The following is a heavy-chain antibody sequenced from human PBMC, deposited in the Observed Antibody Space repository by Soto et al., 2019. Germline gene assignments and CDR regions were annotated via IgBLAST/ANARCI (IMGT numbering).Heavy chain of an antibody. J-gene: IGHJ6*02. V-gene: IGHV3-30*18. CDR1: GFTFSSYG. Sequence: QVQLVESGGGVVQPGRSLRLSCAASGFTFSSYGMHWVRQAPGKGLEWVAVISYDGSNKYYADSVKGRFTISRDNSKNTLYLQVNSLRAEDTAVYYCAKDSKRGYSYGDYYYGMDVWGQGTTVTVSS. CDR3: AKDSKRGYSYGDYYYGMDV. D-gene: IGHD5-18*01. CDR2: ISYDGSNK.